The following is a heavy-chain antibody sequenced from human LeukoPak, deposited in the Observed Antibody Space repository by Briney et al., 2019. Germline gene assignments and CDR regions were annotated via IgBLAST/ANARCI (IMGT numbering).Heavy chain of an antibody. J-gene: IGHJ4*02. V-gene: IGHV3-23*01. D-gene: IGHD3-3*01. CDR3: AKKSPIFGVVIPLFDY. CDR2: ISASGRGT. CDR1: GFNFSSFV. Sequence: GGSLRLSCAGSGFNFSSFVMTWVRQAPGKGLEWVSSISASGRGTYYADSVKGRFTTSRDNSKNTLYLQVNSLRAEDTAVYHCAKKSPIFGVVIPLFDYWGQGTLVSVSS.